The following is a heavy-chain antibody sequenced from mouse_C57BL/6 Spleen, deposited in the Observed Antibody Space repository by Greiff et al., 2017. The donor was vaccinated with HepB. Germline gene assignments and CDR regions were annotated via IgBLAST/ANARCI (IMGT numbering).Heavy chain of an antibody. CDR1: GYTFTSYG. CDR2: IYPRSGNT. J-gene: IGHJ2*01. V-gene: IGHV1-81*01. D-gene: IGHD4-1*01. CDR3: ARRELGQDRDYFDY. Sequence: QVQLKESGAELARPGASVKLSCKASGYTFTSYGISWVKQRTGQGLEWIGEIYPRSGNTYYNEKFKGKATLTADKSSSTAYMELRSLTSEDSAVYFCARRELGQDRDYFDYWGQGTTLTVSS.